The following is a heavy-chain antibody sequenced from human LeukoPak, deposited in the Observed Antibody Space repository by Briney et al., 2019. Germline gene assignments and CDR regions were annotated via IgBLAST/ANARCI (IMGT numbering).Heavy chain of an antibody. V-gene: IGHV3-30*03. Sequence: PGGSLRLSCAASGFTFSSYGMHWVRQAPGKGLEWVAVISYDGSNKYYADSVKGRFTISRDNSKNTLYLQMNSLRAEDTAVYYCARDKVRADTGYDFHYWGQGTLVTVSS. CDR1: GFTFSSYG. CDR2: ISYDGSNK. D-gene: IGHD5-12*01. J-gene: IGHJ4*02. CDR3: ARDKVRADTGYDFHY.